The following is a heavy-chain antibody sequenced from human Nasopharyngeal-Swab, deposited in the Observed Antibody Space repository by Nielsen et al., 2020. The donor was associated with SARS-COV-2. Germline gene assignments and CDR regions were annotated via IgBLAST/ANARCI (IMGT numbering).Heavy chain of an antibody. CDR2: IAHDASNE. CDR1: GFTFSSFG. Sequence: GASLKISCAASGFTFSSFGMHWVRQAPGKGLEWVAFIAHDASNEYYGDSVKGRFSISRDSSKNTLYLQMDSLRGEDTAAYYCARDAPAHYGAFYWGRGTLVTVSS. CDR3: ARDAPAHYGAFY. J-gene: IGHJ4*02. D-gene: IGHD4-17*01. V-gene: IGHV3-30*03.